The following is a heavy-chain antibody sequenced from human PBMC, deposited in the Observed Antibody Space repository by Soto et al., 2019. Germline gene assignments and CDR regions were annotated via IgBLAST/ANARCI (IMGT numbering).Heavy chain of an antibody. V-gene: IGHV1-18*01. CDR3: TRRGTPIDS. D-gene: IGHD3-16*01. CDR1: GYTFTNFG. J-gene: IGHJ4*02. Sequence: QVQLVQSGAEVKKPGASVKVSCKASGYTFTNFGISWVRQAPGQGLEWMGWISAYNGNTNYAQNFQGRVTMTTDTSTSTAYMGPRSLRSDDTAVYYGTRRGTPIDSWGQGTLVTVSS. CDR2: ISAYNGNT.